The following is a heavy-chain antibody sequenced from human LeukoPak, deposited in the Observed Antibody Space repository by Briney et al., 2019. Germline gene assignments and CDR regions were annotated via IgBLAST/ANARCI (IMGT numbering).Heavy chain of an antibody. V-gene: IGHV3-33*01. Sequence: GGSLRLSCAASGFTFSNYDMHWVRQAPGKGLEWLSLIWSDGRIEQYAASVKGRITISRDNSKNTAYLQMNSLRGEDTAVYYCARDPGTATRGFHMDVWGKGTRITVSS. CDR1: GFTFSNYD. CDR2: IWSDGRIE. J-gene: IGHJ6*03. D-gene: IGHD6-13*01. CDR3: ARDPGTATRGFHMDV.